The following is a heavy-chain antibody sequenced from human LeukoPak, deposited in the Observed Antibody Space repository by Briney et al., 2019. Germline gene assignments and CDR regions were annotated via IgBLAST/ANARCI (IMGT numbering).Heavy chain of an antibody. D-gene: IGHD3-10*01. Sequence: ASVNVSCKASGYTFTGYYMHWVRQAPGQGLEWMGWINPNSGGTNYAQKFQGRVTMTRDTSISTAYMELSRLRSDDTAVYYCARDQALLWFGELIPWGQGTLVTVSS. CDR2: INPNSGGT. V-gene: IGHV1-2*02. CDR3: ARDQALLWFGELIP. J-gene: IGHJ5*02. CDR1: GYTFTGYY.